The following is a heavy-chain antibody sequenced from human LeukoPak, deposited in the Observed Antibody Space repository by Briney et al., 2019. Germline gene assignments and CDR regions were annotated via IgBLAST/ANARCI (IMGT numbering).Heavy chain of an antibody. V-gene: IGHV4-59*08. CDR3: ARTGRYYDSSGYYYSNDY. CDR2: IYYSGST. J-gene: IGHJ4*02. CDR1: GGSISSYY. Sequence: KPSETLSLTCTVSGGSISSYYWSWIRQPPGKGLEWIGYIYYSGSTNYNPSLKSRVTISVDTSKNQFSLKLSSVTAADTAVYYCARTGRYYDSSGYYYSNDYWGQGTLVTVSS. D-gene: IGHD3-22*01.